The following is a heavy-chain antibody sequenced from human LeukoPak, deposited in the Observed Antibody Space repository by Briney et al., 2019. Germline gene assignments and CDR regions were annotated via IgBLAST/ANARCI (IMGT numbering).Heavy chain of an antibody. J-gene: IGHJ4*02. CDR2: ISRRADYT. CDR1: GFAFSSYA. Sequence: GGSLRLSCAASGFAFSSYAMSWVRQPPGKGLEWVSVISRRADYTSYADSVKGRFTISRDNPEKTLYLKMNTLRAEDTAVYYCANDYRSGSFHDFWGQGTLVTVSS. CDR3: ANDYRSGSFHDF. D-gene: IGHD3-10*01. V-gene: IGHV3-23*01.